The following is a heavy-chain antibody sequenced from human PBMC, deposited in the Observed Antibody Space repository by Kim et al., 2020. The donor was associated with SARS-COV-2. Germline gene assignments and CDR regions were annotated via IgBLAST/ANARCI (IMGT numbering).Heavy chain of an antibody. V-gene: IGHV3-23*01. CDR3: AKDRCSSPNCAFDI. Sequence: GGSLRLSCAASGFTFSSYAMSWVRQAPGKGLEWVSTIRTNAGATSYADSAKGRFTISRDDSKNTLYLQMSSLKAGDTAVYYCAKDRCSSPNCAFDIWGQGTMVSVSS. CDR1: GFTFSSYA. J-gene: IGHJ3*02. D-gene: IGHD6-13*01. CDR2: IRTNAGAT.